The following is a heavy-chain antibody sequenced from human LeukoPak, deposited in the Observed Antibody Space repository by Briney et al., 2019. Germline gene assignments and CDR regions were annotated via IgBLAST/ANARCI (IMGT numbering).Heavy chain of an antibody. CDR2: IFYSGKS. V-gene: IGHV4-39*01. D-gene: IGHD6-6*01. CDR3: ARQSIAARGYYYYMDV. Sequence: SETLSLTCIVSGGSISGNYYWGWIRQPPGKGLEWIGSIFYSGKSNYNPSLKNRVSVSVDTSKNQFSLKLSSVTAADTAMHYCARQSIAARGYYYYMDVWGKGTTVTVSS. J-gene: IGHJ6*03. CDR1: GGSISGNYY.